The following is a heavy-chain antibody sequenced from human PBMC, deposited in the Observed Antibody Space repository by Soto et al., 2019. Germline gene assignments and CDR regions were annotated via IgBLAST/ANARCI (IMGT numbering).Heavy chain of an antibody. CDR3: ARDLWGYCGTDCYPLDV. Sequence: SETLSLTCAFPRGSISSGGYSWSWIRQPPGKGLEWIGYIYHSGSTYYNPSLKSRVTISVDRSKNQFSLKLSSVTAADTAVYYCARDLWGYCGTDCYPLDVWGQGTTVTVS. V-gene: IGHV4-30-2*01. CDR2: IYHSGST. J-gene: IGHJ6*02. CDR1: RGSISSGGYS. D-gene: IGHD2-21*02.